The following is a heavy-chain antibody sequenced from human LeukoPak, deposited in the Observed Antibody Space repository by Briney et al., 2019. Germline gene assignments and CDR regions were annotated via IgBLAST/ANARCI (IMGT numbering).Heavy chain of an antibody. D-gene: IGHD3-10*01. J-gene: IGHJ4*02. CDR3: ARDRRTSMVRGVKNDY. Sequence: ASVKVSCKASGYTFSSFGISWVRQAPGQGLEWMGWISAYNGNTNYAQKLQGRVTMTTDTSTSTAYMELRSLRSDDTAVYYCARDRRTSMVRGVKNDYWGQRTLATVSS. CDR2: ISAYNGNT. V-gene: IGHV1-18*01. CDR1: GYTFSSFG.